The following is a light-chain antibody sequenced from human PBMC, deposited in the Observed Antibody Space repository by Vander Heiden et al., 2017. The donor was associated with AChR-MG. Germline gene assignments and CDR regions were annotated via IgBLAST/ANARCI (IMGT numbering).Light chain of an antibody. J-gene: IGKJ1*01. CDR3: QKYNSAPWT. Sequence: DIQMTQSPSPLSASVGDRVTITCQASQGISNYLAWYQQKPGKVPKPLIYAASTLQSGVPSRFSGSGSGTDFTLTISSLQPEDVATYYCQKYNSAPWTFGQGTKVEIK. V-gene: IGKV1-27*01. CDR1: QGISNY. CDR2: AAS.